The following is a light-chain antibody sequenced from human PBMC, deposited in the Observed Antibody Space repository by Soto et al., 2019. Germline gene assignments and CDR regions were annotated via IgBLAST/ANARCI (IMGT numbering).Light chain of an antibody. Sequence: EILMTQSPVTLSVSPGERVTLSCRASQSVSDNLAWYQQKPGQAPSLLIYGAFNRATGVPARFSGAGSGTEFTLTISSLQSEDFALYYCQQYNDWPLTFGQGTKVDIK. CDR3: QQYNDWPLT. CDR1: QSVSDN. CDR2: GAF. J-gene: IGKJ1*01. V-gene: IGKV3-15*01.